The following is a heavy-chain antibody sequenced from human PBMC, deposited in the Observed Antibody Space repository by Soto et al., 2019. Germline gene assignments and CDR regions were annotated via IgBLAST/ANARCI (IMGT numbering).Heavy chain of an antibody. Sequence: ASVKVSCKASGYTITSYGISWVRQAPGQGLEWMGWISAYNGNTNYAQKLQGRVTMTTDTSTSTAYMELRSLRSDDTAVYYCARLPIENDYVDYWGQGTLVTVSS. CDR2: ISAYNGNT. CDR3: ARLPIENDYVDY. J-gene: IGHJ4*02. D-gene: IGHD2-21*01. V-gene: IGHV1-18*01. CDR1: GYTITSYG.